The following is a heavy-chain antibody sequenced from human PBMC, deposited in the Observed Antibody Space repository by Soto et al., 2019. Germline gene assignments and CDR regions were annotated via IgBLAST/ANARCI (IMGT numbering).Heavy chain of an antibody. J-gene: IGHJ6*03. Sequence: GGSLRLSCAASGFTFDDYAMHWVRQAPGKGLEWVSGISWNSGSIDYADSVKGRFTISRDNAKNALYLQRNSLRAEDTALYYCAKDISKRAISANYYYYYMDVWGKGTTVTVSS. CDR3: AKDISKRAISANYYYYYMDV. V-gene: IGHV3-9*01. CDR1: GFTFDDYA. CDR2: ISWNSGSI. D-gene: IGHD2-2*01.